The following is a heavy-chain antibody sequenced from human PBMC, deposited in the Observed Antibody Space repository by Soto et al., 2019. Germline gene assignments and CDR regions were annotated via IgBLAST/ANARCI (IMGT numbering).Heavy chain of an antibody. Sequence: GGSLRLSCAASGFTFSSYAMHWVRQAPGKGLEWVAVISYDGSNKYYADSVKGRFTISRDNSKNTLYLQMNSLRAEDTAVYYCARGADGYGDPHGYYYGMDVWGQGTTVTVSS. D-gene: IGHD4-17*01. J-gene: IGHJ6*02. V-gene: IGHV3-30-3*01. CDR1: GFTFSSYA. CDR2: ISYDGSNK. CDR3: ARGADGYGDPHGYYYGMDV.